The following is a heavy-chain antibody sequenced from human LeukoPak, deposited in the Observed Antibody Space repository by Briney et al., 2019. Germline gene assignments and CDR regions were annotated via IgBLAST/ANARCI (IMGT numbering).Heavy chain of an antibody. CDR2: IKQDESEK. D-gene: IGHD6-19*01. CDR1: GFTFSSNW. J-gene: IGHJ4*02. V-gene: IGHV3-7*01. CDR3: ATIEAVRFHY. Sequence: GGSLRLSCIDSGFTFSSNWMAWVRQAPGKGLEWVANIKQDESEKYYLDSVKGRFTISRDNTKNSLYLEMNGLRAEDTAVYYCATIEAVRFHYWGQGTLVAVSS.